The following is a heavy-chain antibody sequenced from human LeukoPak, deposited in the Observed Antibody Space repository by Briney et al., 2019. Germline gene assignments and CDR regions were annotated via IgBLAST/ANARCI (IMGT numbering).Heavy chain of an antibody. Sequence: SETLSLTCTVSGGPISGYYWSWIRQPPGKGLQWIGYIYYSGYTNYNPSLKSRVTISLDTSKNQFSLKLSSVTAADTAVYYCARKTDPLQLSNYYYGLDVWGQGTTVIVSS. D-gene: IGHD2-2*01. CDR3: ARKTDPLQLSNYYYGLDV. CDR1: GGPISGYY. CDR2: IYYSGYT. V-gene: IGHV4-59*01. J-gene: IGHJ6*02.